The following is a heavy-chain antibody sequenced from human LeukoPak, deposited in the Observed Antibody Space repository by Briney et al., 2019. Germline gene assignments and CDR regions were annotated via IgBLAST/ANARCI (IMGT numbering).Heavy chain of an antibody. D-gene: IGHD6-19*01. CDR2: ISSSGSTI. CDR3: ARDSSSGWYRFDY. CDR1: GFTFSSYE. J-gene: IGHJ4*02. V-gene: IGHV3-48*03. Sequence: GGSLRLSCAASGFTFSSYEMNWVRQAPGKGLEWVSYISSSGSTIYYADSVKGRFTISRDNAKNSLYLQMNSLRAEDTAVYYCARDSSSGWYRFDYWGQGTLVTVSS.